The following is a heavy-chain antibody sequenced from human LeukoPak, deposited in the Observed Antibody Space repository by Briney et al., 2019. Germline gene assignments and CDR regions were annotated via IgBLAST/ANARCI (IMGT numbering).Heavy chain of an antibody. CDR1: GFTFSDFG. Sequence: GGSLRLSCAASGFTFSDFGMHWVRQAPGKGLEWVANIKGDGSKQYYVGSVKGRFTISRDNAKNSLYLQMYSLTAEDTAVYYCARDGDHSCGDYWGQGTLVTVSS. J-gene: IGHJ4*02. CDR2: IKGDGSKQ. V-gene: IGHV3-7*01. D-gene: IGHD2-2*01. CDR3: ARDGDHSCGDY.